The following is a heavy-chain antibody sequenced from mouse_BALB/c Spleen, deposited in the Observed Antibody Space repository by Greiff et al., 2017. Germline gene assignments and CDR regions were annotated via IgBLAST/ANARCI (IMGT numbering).Heavy chain of an antibody. Sequence: VQLKESGAELARPGASVKLSCKASGYTFTSYWMQWVKQRPGQGLEWIGAIYPGDGDTRYTQKFKGKATLTADKSSSTAYMQLSSLASEDSAVYYCAREGKKLGPFAYWGQGTLVTVSA. CDR1: GYTFTSYW. J-gene: IGHJ3*01. CDR2: IYPGDGDT. CDR3: AREGKKLGPFAY. D-gene: IGHD4-1*01. V-gene: IGHV1-87*01.